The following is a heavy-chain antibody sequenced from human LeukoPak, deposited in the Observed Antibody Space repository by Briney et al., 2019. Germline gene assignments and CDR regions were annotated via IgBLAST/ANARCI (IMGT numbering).Heavy chain of an antibody. D-gene: IGHD3-16*01. CDR1: GGSISGYY. J-gene: IGHJ5*02. CDR3: ARGHYGFDP. CDR2: IYYSGST. Sequence: SETLSLTCTVSGGSISGYYWSWIRQPPGKGLGWIAYIYYSGSTDYNPSLKSRVTISVDTSKDQVSLKLTSVTAADTAVYYCARGHYGFDPWGQGTLVTVSS. V-gene: IGHV4-59*01.